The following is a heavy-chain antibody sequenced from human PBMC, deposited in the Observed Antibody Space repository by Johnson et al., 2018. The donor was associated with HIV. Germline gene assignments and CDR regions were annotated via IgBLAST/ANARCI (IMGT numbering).Heavy chain of an antibody. CDR1: GFTFSSYW. J-gene: IGHJ3*02. CDR3: ASLAYCGGDCYRTYHDAFDI. D-gene: IGHD2-21*02. CDR2: ISYDGSNK. V-gene: IGHV3-30*03. Sequence: QMLLVESGGGLVQPGGSLRLSCAASGFTFSSYWMTWVRQAPGKGLEWVAVISYDGSNKYYADSVTGRFTISRDNSKNTLYLQMNSLRAEDTAVYYCASLAYCGGDCYRTYHDAFDIWGQGTMVTVSS.